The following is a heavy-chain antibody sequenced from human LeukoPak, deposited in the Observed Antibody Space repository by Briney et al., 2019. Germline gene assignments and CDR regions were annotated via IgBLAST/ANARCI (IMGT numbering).Heavy chain of an antibody. CDR3: ARGRSTGYPYYFEY. Sequence: ASVKVSCKASGYTFTSYDINWVRQATGEGLEWMGWMNPNSGSTGYAQKFQGRVTITRNTSISTAYMELSGLRSEDTAVYYCARGRSTGYPYYFEYWGQGTLVTVSS. D-gene: IGHD5-12*01. V-gene: IGHV1-8*03. J-gene: IGHJ4*02. CDR2: MNPNSGST. CDR1: GYTFTSYD.